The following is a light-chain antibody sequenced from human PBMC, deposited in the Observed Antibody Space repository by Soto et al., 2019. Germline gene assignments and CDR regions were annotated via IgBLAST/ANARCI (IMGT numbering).Light chain of an antibody. J-gene: IGKJ1*01. Sequence: DIPMTQSPSTLSASVGDRVTITCRASQSISVWLAWYQQKLGKAPKLLIYEASKLETGVPSRFSGRGSGTEFTLTISSLQSEDFATYYCQQYNSYSQTFGQGTKVEIK. CDR1: QSISVW. CDR2: EAS. CDR3: QQYNSYSQT. V-gene: IGKV1-5*01.